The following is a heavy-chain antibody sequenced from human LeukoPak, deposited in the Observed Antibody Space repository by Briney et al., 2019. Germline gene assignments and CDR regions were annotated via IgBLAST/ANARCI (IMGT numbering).Heavy chain of an antibody. V-gene: IGHV3-23*01. CDR2: ISGSGGST. Sequence: GGSLRLSCAASGFTFSSYAMSWVRQAPGKGLEWVSAISGSGGSTYYADSVKGRFTISRDNSKNTLYLQMNSLRAEDTAVYYCAKDLGCSGGSGYPSFDYWGQGTLVTVSS. CDR3: AKDLGCSGGSGYPSFDY. J-gene: IGHJ4*02. D-gene: IGHD2-15*01. CDR1: GFTFSSYA.